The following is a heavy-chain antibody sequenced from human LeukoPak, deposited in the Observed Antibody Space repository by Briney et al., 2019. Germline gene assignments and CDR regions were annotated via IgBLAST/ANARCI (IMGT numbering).Heavy chain of an antibody. CDR2: INHSGST. V-gene: IGHV4-34*01. CDR1: GGSFSGYY. J-gene: IGHJ3*02. D-gene: IGHD3-16*01. Sequence: SETLSLTCAVYGGSFSGYYWSWIRQPPGKGLEWIGEINHSGSTNFNPSLKSRVTMSVDTSKNQFSLKLSSVTAADTAVYYCARAPIRGDDAFDIWGQGTMVTVSS. CDR3: ARAPIRGDDAFDI.